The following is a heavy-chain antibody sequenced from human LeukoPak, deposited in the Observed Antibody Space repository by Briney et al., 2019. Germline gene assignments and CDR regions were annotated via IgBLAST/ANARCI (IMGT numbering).Heavy chain of an antibody. CDR2: ISGSGGST. D-gene: IGHD2-21*02. Sequence: GGSLRLSCAASGFTFSSYAMSWVRQAPGKGLEWVSAISGSGGSTYYADSVKGRFTISRDNSKNTLYLQMNSLRAEDTAVYYCAKDRRGLVVVTAKDYWGQGTLVTVSS. CDR3: AKDRRGLVVVTAKDY. J-gene: IGHJ4*02. V-gene: IGHV3-23*01. CDR1: GFTFSSYA.